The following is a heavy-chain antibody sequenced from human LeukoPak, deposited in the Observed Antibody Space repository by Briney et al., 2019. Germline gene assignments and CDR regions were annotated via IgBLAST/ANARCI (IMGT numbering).Heavy chain of an antibody. J-gene: IGHJ4*02. V-gene: IGHV3-21*01. Sequence: GGSLRLSCAASGFTFSSYTMNWVRQAPGKGLEWVSSISSRSSYIYYADSVKGRFTISRDNAKNSLYLQMNSLRAEDTAVYYCARRGGIAARPYDYWGQGTLVTVSS. CDR2: ISSRSSYI. D-gene: IGHD6-6*01. CDR3: ARRGGIAARPYDY. CDR1: GFTFSSYT.